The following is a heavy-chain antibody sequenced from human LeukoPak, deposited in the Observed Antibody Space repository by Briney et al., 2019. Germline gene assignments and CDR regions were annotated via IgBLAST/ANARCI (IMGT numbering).Heavy chain of an antibody. J-gene: IGHJ2*01. D-gene: IGHD3-16*01. CDR2: IYYSGST. V-gene: IGHV4-61*05. CDR3: ARVSAHTLNWYFDL. Sequence: PSETLSLTCTVSGGSISSTTYYWGWIRQPPGKGLEWIGYIYYSGSTNYNPSLKSRVTISVDTSKNQFSLKLSSVTAADTAVYYCARVSAHTLNWYFDLWGRGTLVTVSS. CDR1: GGSISSTTYY.